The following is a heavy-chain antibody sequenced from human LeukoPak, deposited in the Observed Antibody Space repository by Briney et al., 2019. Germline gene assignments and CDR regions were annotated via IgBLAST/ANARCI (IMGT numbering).Heavy chain of an antibody. V-gene: IGHV3-23*01. CDR2: ISGSGGGT. D-gene: IGHD6-19*01. Sequence: GGSLRLSCAASGFTFNIYWMSWVRQAPGKGLEWVAAISGSGGGTDYADSVKGRFTISRDNSKNTLYLQMNSLRAEDTAVYYCAKGEQWLVLYFQHWGQGTLVTVSS. CDR1: GFTFNIYW. J-gene: IGHJ1*01. CDR3: AKGEQWLVLYFQH.